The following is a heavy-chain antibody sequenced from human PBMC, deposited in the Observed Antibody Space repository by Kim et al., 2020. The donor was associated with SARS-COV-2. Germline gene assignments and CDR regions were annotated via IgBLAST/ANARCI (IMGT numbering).Heavy chain of an antibody. CDR2: ISSSSSYI. CDR1: GFTFSSYS. V-gene: IGHV3-21*01. CDR3: ARDHGLHSSWNAP. Sequence: GGSLRLSCAASGFTFSSYSMNWVRQAPGKGLEWVSSISSSSSYIYYADSVKGRFTISRDNAKNSLYLQMNSLRAEDTAVYYCARDHGLHSSWNAPWGQGTLVTVSS. D-gene: IGHD6-13*01. J-gene: IGHJ5*02.